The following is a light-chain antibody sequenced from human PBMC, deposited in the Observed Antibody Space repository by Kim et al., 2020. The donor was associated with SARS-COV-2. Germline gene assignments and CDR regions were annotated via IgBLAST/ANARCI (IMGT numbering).Light chain of an antibody. CDR2: YDS. V-gene: IGLV3-21*01. J-gene: IGLJ1*01. Sequence: PGQTARITSGGNNIGGHSVHWYQQKPGQAPVLVIYYDSDRPSGIPERFSGSKAATTATLTISRVEAGDEADYYCQVWDTDTDDYVFGTGTKVTVL. CDR1: NIGGHS. CDR3: QVWDTDTDDYV.